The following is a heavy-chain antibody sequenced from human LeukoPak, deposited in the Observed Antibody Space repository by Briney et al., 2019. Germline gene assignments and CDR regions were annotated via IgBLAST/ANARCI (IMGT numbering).Heavy chain of an antibody. CDR2: INHSGST. J-gene: IGHJ6*04. D-gene: IGHD3-10*01. V-gene: IGHV4-34*01. Sequence: SETLSLTCAVYGGSFSGYYWSWIRQPPGKGLEWIGEINHSGSTNYNPSLKSRVTISVDKSKNQFSLKLSSVTAADTAAYYCARVGALLLWFGELFPYGMDVWGKGTTVTVSS. CDR1: GGSFSGYY. CDR3: ARVGALLLWFGELFPYGMDV.